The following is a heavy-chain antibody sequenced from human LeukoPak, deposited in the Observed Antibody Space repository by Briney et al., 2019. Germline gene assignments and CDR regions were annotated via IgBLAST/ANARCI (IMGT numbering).Heavy chain of an antibody. CDR3: ARGSVDYGGNWFDP. V-gene: IGHV4-59*08. D-gene: IGHD4-23*01. Sequence: SETLSLTCSVSGGSIGTYYWTWIRQPPGKGLEWIGYIYYTGSTNYSPSLKSRVTISVDTSKNQFSLKLSSVTAADTAVYYCARGSVDYGGNWFDPWGQGTLVTVSS. J-gene: IGHJ5*02. CDR2: IYYTGST. CDR1: GGSIGTYY.